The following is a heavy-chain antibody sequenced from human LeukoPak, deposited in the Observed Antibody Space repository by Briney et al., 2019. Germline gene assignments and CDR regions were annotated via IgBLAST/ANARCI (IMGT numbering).Heavy chain of an antibody. Sequence: TGRSLRLSCAASGFTFDDYAMHWVRQAPGKGLEWVSGISWNSGSIGYADSVKGRFTISRDNANNSLYLQMDSLRAEDTAVYYCARGHSSTYYLKYWGQGTLVTVSS. D-gene: IGHD3-22*01. V-gene: IGHV3-9*01. CDR3: ARGHSSTYYLKY. CDR2: ISWNSGSI. CDR1: GFTFDDYA. J-gene: IGHJ4*01.